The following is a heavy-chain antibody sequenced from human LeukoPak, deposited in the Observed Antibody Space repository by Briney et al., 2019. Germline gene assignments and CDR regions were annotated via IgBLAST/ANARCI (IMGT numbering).Heavy chain of an antibody. V-gene: IGHV4-59*08. J-gene: IGHJ5*02. CDR2: IHYSGST. CDR1: GGSISSYY. D-gene: IGHD2-15*01. Sequence: PSETLSLTCTVSGGSISSYYWSWIRQSPGKGLEWIGHIHYSGSTNYNFSLKSRVTISVDTSKNQFSLKLSSVTATDTAVYYCARGGPYCSGGGCYSRTSNWFDPWGQGTLVTVSS. CDR3: ARGGPYCSGGGCYSRTSNWFDP.